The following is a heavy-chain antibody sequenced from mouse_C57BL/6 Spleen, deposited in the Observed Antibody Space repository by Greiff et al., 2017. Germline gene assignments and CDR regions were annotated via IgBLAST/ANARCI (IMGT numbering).Heavy chain of an antibody. J-gene: IGHJ2*01. CDR1: GYTFTDYY. V-gene: IGHV1-19*01. D-gene: IGHD1-1*01. CDR2: INPYNGGT. CDR3: ARQEINTVVDYFDY. Sequence: EVQLQQSGPVLVKPGASVKMSCKASGYTFTDYYMNWVKQSHGKSLEWIGVINPYNGGTSYNQKFKGKATLTVDKSSSTAYMELNSLTSEDSAVYYCARQEINTVVDYFDYWGQGTTLTVSS.